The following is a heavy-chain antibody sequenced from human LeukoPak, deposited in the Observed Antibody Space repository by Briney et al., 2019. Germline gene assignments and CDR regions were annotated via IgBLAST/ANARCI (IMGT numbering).Heavy chain of an antibody. Sequence: SETLSLTCTVSGESINPYYWNWIRQPAGKGLEWIGHIYKSGSTNYNPSLKSRVTMSLDTSKNQFSLKLRSVTAADTAVYFCAKSFLDYMDVWGKGTTVTVSS. CDR3: AKSFLDYMDV. J-gene: IGHJ6*03. CDR2: IYKSGST. V-gene: IGHV4-4*07. D-gene: IGHD2/OR15-2a*01. CDR1: GESINPYY.